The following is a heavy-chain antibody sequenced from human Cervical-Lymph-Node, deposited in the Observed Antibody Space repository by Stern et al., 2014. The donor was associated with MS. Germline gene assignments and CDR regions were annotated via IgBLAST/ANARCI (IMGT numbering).Heavy chain of an antibody. CDR1: GGSITSGTYY. J-gene: IGHJ5*02. CDR2: IYTSGNT. Sequence: QVQLQESGPGLVKPSQTLSLSCTVSGGSITSGTYYWSWIRQPAGKGLEWIGRIYTSGNTFSTPSLKSRLPISVDTSKNQYSLKWTSVTAADTAVYYCAREAVAADNNWFDPWGQGTLVAVSS. V-gene: IGHV4-61*02. CDR3: AREAVAADNNWFDP. D-gene: IGHD6-19*01.